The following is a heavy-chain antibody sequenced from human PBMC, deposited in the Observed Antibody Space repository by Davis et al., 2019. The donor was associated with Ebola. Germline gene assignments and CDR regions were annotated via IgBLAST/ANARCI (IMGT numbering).Heavy chain of an antibody. CDR3: ARERSPVVPAAHGGWFDP. D-gene: IGHD2-2*01. J-gene: IGHJ5*02. Sequence: PSETLSLTCAVYGGSFSGYYWSWIRQPPGKGLEWIGEINHSGSTNYNPSLKSRVTISVDTSKNQFSLKLSSVTAADTAVYYCARERSPVVPAAHGGWFDPWGQGTLVTVSS. CDR2: INHSGST. CDR1: GGSFSGYY. V-gene: IGHV4-34*01.